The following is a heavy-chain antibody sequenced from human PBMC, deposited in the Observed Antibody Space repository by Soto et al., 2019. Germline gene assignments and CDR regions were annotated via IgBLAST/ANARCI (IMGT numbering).Heavy chain of an antibody. CDR1: GVSITSHY. J-gene: IGHJ5*02. Sequence: SETLSLTCDVSGVSITSHYWNWIRQSPGMGLEWIGSTYFRGSASYNPSLKSRVTISLDTSKDQLSLTLSAVTAADSAVYYCARELRSRGWFDPWGPGILVTVSS. V-gene: IGHV4-59*11. CDR2: TYFRGSA. CDR3: ARELRSRGWFDP. D-gene: IGHD2-15*01.